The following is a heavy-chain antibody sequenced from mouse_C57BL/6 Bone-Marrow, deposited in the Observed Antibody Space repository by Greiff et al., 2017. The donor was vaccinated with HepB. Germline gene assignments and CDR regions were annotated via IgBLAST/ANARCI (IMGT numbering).Heavy chain of an antibody. CDR2: IRSKSNNYAT. CDR3: VGCSYYRGFAY. V-gene: IGHV10-1*01. CDR1: GFSFNTYA. J-gene: IGHJ3*01. Sequence: EVQVVESGGGLVQPKGSLKLSCAASGFSFNTYAMNWVRQAPGKGLEWVARIRSKSNNYATYYADSVKDRFTISRDDSESMLYLQMNNLKTEDTAMYYCVGCSYYRGFAYWGQGTLVTVSA. D-gene: IGHD2-10*01.